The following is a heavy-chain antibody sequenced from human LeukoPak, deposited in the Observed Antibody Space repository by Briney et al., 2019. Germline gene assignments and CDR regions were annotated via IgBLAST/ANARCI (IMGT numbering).Heavy chain of an antibody. J-gene: IGHJ1*01. CDR2: INHSGST. CDR3: ARGKDDYVWGSYRYTTSAEYFQR. Sequence: SETLSLTCAVYGGSFSGYYWSWIRQPPGKGLEWIGEINHSGSTNYNPSLKSRVTISVDTSKNQFSLKLSSVTAADTAVYYCARGKDDYVWGSYRYTTSAEYFQRWGPGHPGHRLL. D-gene: IGHD3-16*02. CDR1: GGSFSGYY. V-gene: IGHV4-34*01.